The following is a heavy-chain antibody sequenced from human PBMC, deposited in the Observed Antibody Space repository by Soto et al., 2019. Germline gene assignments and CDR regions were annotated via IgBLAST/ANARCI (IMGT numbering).Heavy chain of an antibody. D-gene: IGHD3-10*01. CDR3: ARLYGSGSYFTKNNWFDP. Sequence: QLQLQESGPGLVKPSETLSLTCTVSGGSISSSSYYWGWIRQPPGKGLEWIGSIYYSGSTYYNPSLKSRVTMSVDTSRNQFSLKVSSVTAADTAVYYCARLYGSGSYFTKNNWFDPWGQGTLVTVSS. CDR1: GGSISSSSYY. V-gene: IGHV4-39*01. J-gene: IGHJ5*02. CDR2: IYYSGST.